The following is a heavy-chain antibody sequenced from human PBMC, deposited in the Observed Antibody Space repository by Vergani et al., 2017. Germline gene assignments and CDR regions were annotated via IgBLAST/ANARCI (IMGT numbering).Heavy chain of an antibody. Sequence: QVQLVQSGAEVKKPGSSVKVSCKASGGTFSSYALNWVRQAPGQGLEWMGSIIPSLATTIYAQKFQGRVTITADESTSTDYMELSGLTSEDTAVFYCARATRSGGSCYLGFEYWGQGSLITVSS. V-gene: IGHV1-69*11. CDR2: IIPSLATT. CDR3: ARATRSGGSCYLGFEY. CDR1: GGTFSSYA. J-gene: IGHJ4*02. D-gene: IGHD2-15*01.